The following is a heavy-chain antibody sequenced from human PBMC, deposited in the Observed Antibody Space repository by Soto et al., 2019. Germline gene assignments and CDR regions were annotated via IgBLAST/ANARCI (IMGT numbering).Heavy chain of an antibody. CDR3: AKDSGHIVVVTADFDY. Sequence: GGSLRLSCAASGFTFSSYAMSWVRQAPGKGLEWVSAISGSGGSTYYADSVKGRFTISRDNSKNTLYLQMNSLRAEDTAVYYCAKDSGHIVVVTADFDYWGQGTQVTSPQ. J-gene: IGHJ4*02. CDR1: GFTFSSYA. V-gene: IGHV3-23*01. D-gene: IGHD2-21*02. CDR2: ISGSGGST.